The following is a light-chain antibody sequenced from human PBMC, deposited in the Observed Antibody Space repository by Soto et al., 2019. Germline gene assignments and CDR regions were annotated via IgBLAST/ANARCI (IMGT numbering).Light chain of an antibody. Sequence: EMVLTQSPGTLSLSPGDRATLSCRASQSVSNDYLAWYQQKPGQAPRLLIYGASSRATGIPDRFSGSGSGTDFTLTISRLEPEDFAVYYCQQYGSSPQTFGQGTKVDIK. V-gene: IGKV3-20*01. CDR1: QSVSNDY. CDR2: GAS. J-gene: IGKJ1*01. CDR3: QQYGSSPQT.